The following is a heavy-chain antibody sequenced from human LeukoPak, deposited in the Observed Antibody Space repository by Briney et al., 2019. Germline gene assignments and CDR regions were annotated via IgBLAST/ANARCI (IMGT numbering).Heavy chain of an antibody. D-gene: IGHD3-22*01. CDR2: MSGSGSST. CDR1: GFTFSNYG. Sequence: GGSLRLSCAASGFTFSNYGMSWVRQAPGKGLEWVLAMSGSGSSTYYAVSVKGRFTISRDNSKNTLYLQMNSLRAEDTAVYFCAKGHYDGEVYYYFDYWGQGTLVTVSS. J-gene: IGHJ4*02. V-gene: IGHV3-23*01. CDR3: AKGHYDGEVYYYFDY.